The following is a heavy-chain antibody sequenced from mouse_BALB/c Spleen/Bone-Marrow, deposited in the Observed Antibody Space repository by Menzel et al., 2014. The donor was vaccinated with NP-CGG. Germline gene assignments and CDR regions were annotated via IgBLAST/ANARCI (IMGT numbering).Heavy chain of an antibody. J-gene: IGHJ3*01. CDR3: ARDSDWFAY. CDR2: IRNKANGYTT. Sequence: EVKLVESGGGLVQPGGSLRLSCATSGFTFTDNYMSWVRQPPGKALEWLGFIRNKANGYTTEYSASVKGRFTISRDNSQSILYPQMNTLRAEDSATYYCARDSDWFAYWGQGTLVTVSA. V-gene: IGHV7-3*02. CDR1: GFTFTDNY.